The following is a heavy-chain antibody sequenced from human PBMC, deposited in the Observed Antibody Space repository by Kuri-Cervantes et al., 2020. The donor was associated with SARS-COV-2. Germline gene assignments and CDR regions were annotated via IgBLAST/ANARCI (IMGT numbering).Heavy chain of an antibody. V-gene: IGHV3-9*01. CDR2: ISWNSNNI. CDR1: GFTFDDYA. D-gene: IGHD1-1*01. CDR3: ARETTDAFDI. J-gene: IGHJ3*02. Sequence: GGSLRLSCAASGFTFDDYAMHWVRQAPGKGLEWVSGISWNSNNIDYVDSVKGRFTISRDNAKNSLFLQMNSLRAEDTAVYYCARETTDAFDIWGQGTMVTVSS.